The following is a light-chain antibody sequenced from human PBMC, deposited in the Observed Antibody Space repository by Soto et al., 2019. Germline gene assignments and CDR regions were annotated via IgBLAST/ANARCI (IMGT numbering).Light chain of an antibody. J-gene: IGKJ2*01. CDR3: QQLNSYSYT. CDR2: AAS. V-gene: IGKV1-9*01. Sequence: DIQLTQSPSFLSASVGDRVTITCRASQGISSYLAWYQQKPGKAPKLLIYAASTLQSGVPSRFSGSGSGTEFTLTISSLQPKDFATYYCQQLNSYSYTFGQGTKLEIK. CDR1: QGISSY.